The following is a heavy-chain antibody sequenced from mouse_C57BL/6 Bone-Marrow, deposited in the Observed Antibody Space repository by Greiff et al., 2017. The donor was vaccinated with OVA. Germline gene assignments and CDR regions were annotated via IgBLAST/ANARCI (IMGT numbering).Heavy chain of an antibody. CDR1: GFNIKNTY. CDR3: ARRKRIVRGYFDV. V-gene: IGHV14-3*01. CDR2: IDPANGNT. D-gene: IGHD2-5*01. J-gene: IGHJ1*03. Sequence: VQLKQSVAELVRPGASVKLSCTASGFNIKNTYMHWVKQRPEQGLEWIGRIDPANGNTNYAPKFQGQATITAATSSNTAYLQLSRLTSEDTAIYYCARRKRIVRGYFDVWGTGTTVTVSS.